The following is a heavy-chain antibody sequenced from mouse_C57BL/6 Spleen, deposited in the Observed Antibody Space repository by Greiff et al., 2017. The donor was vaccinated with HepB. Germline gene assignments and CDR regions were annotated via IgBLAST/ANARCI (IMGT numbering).Heavy chain of an antibody. D-gene: IGHD1-1*01. CDR1: GYTFTGYW. CDR3: ARCGFITTVVAPFDY. V-gene: IGHV1-9*01. Sequence: QVQLKQSGAELMKPGASVKLSCKATGYTFTGYWIEWVKQRPGHGLEWIGEILPGSGSTNYNEKFKGKATFTADTSSNTAYMQLSSLTTEDSAIYYCARCGFITTVVAPFDYWGQGTTLTVSS. CDR2: ILPGSGST. J-gene: IGHJ2*01.